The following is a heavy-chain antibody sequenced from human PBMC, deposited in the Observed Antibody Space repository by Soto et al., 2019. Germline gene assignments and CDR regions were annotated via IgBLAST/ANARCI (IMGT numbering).Heavy chain of an antibody. CDR1: GFTVSSNY. CDR2: IYSGGST. Sequence: GGSLRLSCAASGFTVSSNYMSWVRQAPGKGLEWVSVIYSGGSTYYADSVKGRFTISRDNSKNTLYLQMNSLRAEDTAVYYCARLQRGVDSSGYFYYYYGMDVWGQGTTVTV. J-gene: IGHJ6*02. D-gene: IGHD3-22*01. V-gene: IGHV3-53*01. CDR3: ARLQRGVDSSGYFYYYYGMDV.